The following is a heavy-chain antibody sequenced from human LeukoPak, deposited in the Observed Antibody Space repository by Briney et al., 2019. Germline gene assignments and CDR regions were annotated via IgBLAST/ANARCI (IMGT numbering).Heavy chain of an antibody. J-gene: IGHJ6*02. V-gene: IGHV1-69*13. Sequence: ASVKVSCKASGGTFSSYAISWVRPAPGQGLEWMGGIIPIFGTANYAQKFQGRVTITADESTSTAYMELSSLRSEDTAVYYCARDLEGYYYGMDVWGQGTTVTVSS. CDR2: IIPIFGTA. CDR3: ARDLEGYYYGMDV. CDR1: GGTFSSYA. D-gene: IGHD5-24*01.